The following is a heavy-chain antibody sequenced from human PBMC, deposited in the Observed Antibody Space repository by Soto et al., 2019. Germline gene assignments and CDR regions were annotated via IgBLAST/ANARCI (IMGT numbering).Heavy chain of an antibody. Sequence: EVQLVESGGGLVQLGGSLRLACAASGFTFSNYWIHWVRQVPGKGLVWVSCINSDGSNRNYADSVKGRFTISRDNAKNTLYLQMNSLRAEDTAVYYCARGYDFWSGFYYYALDVWGQGTTVAVSS. V-gene: IGHV3-74*01. J-gene: IGHJ6*02. D-gene: IGHD3-3*01. CDR1: GFTFSNYW. CDR2: INSDGSNR. CDR3: ARGYDFWSGFYYYALDV.